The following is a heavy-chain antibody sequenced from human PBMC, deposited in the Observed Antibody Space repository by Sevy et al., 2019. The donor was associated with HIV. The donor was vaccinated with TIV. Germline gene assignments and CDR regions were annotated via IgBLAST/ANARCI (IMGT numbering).Heavy chain of an antibody. J-gene: IGHJ4*02. CDR1: GFTFSDFA. CDR2: ILFDGRNK. V-gene: IGHV3-30*03. CDR3: ASRGGDFWNGYNFDH. Sequence: GWSLRLSCAASGFTFSDFAMAWVRQAPGKGLEWVALILFDGRNKYYADSVMGRFTISRDNSKKTLFLEMNSLRHDDTAMYYCASRGGDFWNGYNFDHWGQGTLVTVSS. D-gene: IGHD3-3*01.